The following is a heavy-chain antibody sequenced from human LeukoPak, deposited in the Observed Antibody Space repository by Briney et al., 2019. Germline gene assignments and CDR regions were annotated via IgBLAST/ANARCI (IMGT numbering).Heavy chain of an antibody. D-gene: IGHD7-27*01. CDR2: TYYRSKWYN. V-gene: IGHV6-1*01. CDR1: GDSVSSKTAA. CDR3: AKDQLGPGGLANWFDP. Sequence: SQTLSLTCAISGDSVSSKTAAWNWIRQSPSRGLEWLGRTYYRSKWYNDYAISVESRITINPDTSKNQFSLQLKSVTPEDTAMYHCAKDQLGPGGLANWFDPWGQGTLVTVSS. J-gene: IGHJ5*02.